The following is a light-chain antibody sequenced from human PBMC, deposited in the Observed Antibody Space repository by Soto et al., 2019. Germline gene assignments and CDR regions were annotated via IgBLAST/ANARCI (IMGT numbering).Light chain of an antibody. CDR1: QGVSIW. Sequence: DIQMTQSPSSVSASVGDRVTITCRASQGVSIWLGWYQQKPGKAPNLLIYGTSSLQSGVPSRFSGGGSGTEFTLTISSLQPEDSATYYCQQANSFPFTFGQGTKLEI. J-gene: IGKJ2*01. CDR3: QQANSFPFT. CDR2: GTS. V-gene: IGKV1-12*01.